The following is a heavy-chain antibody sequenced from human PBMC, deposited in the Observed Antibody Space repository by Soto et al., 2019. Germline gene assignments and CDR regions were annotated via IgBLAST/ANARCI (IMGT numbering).Heavy chain of an antibody. J-gene: IGHJ5*02. CDR3: TRDASRDSSARGWFDP. CDR1: GFTFRSFT. V-gene: IGHV3-21*01. CDR2: ISSNSAYI. D-gene: IGHD6-13*01. Sequence: GGSLRLSCAASGFTFRSFTMNWVRQAPGKGLEWVSTISSNSAYIYYADALRGRFTISRDNAKNSLHLQMNSLRAEDTAVYYCTRDASRDSSARGWFDPWGPGTLVTVSS.